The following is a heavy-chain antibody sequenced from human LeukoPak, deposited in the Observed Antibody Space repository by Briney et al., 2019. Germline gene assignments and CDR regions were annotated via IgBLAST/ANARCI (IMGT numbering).Heavy chain of an antibody. V-gene: IGHV3-53*01. J-gene: IGHJ4*02. CDR3: AREAAAGYFDY. Sequence: GGSLRLSWAASGFTFSSNYMSWVRQAPGKGLEWVSVIYSGGSTYYADSVKGRFTISRDNSKNTLYLQMNSLRAEDTAVYYCAREAAAGYFDYWGQGTLVTVSS. CDR1: GFTFSSNY. D-gene: IGHD6-13*01. CDR2: IYSGGST.